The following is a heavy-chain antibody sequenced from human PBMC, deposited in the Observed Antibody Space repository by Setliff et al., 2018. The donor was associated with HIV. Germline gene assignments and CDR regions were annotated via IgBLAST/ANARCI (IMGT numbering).Heavy chain of an antibody. D-gene: IGHD3-9*01. J-gene: IGHJ4*02. V-gene: IGHV1-3*01. CDR1: GYTFTTYA. CDR2: INAVNDNT. Sequence: ASVKVSCKASGYTFTTYAIHWVRQAPGQRLEWMGWINAVNDNTKYSQKFQGRVTITRDTSASTAYMELSSLGSEDTAVFYCARVGPDYDILTGYVDYWGQGTLVTVS. CDR3: ARVGPDYDILTGYVDY.